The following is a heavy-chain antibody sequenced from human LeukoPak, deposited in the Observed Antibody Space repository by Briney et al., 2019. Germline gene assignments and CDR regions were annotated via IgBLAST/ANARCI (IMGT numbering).Heavy chain of an antibody. CDR1: GGSIGSSSYY. CDR3: ARDGRFYYDSSGYYSVPFDY. Sequence: DPSETLSLTCTVSGGSIGSSSYYWSWIRQPAGKGLEWIGRIYTSGSTNYNPSLKSRVTMSVDTSKNQFSLKLSSVTAADTAVYYCARDGRFYYDSSGYYSVPFDYWGQGTLVTVSS. CDR2: IYTSGST. J-gene: IGHJ4*02. V-gene: IGHV4-61*02. D-gene: IGHD3-22*01.